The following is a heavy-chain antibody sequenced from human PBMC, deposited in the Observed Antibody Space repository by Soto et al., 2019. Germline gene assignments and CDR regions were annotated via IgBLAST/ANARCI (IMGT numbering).Heavy chain of an antibody. Sequence: EVQLVESGGGLVQPGGSLRLSCAASKFTFSNYNMNWVRQAPGKRLEWVSYISSSESTIYYADSVKDRFVIYRDNAKNSLYLQMNSLRDEDTAVYYCARGDSSGWDFDYWGQGTLVTVSS. J-gene: IGHJ4*02. D-gene: IGHD6-19*01. CDR2: ISSSESTI. CDR1: KFTFSNYN. CDR3: ARGDSSGWDFDY. V-gene: IGHV3-48*02.